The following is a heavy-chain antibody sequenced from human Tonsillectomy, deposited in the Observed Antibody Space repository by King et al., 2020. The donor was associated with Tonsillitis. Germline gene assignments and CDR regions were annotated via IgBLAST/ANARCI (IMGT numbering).Heavy chain of an antibody. V-gene: IGHV3-11*01. J-gene: IGHJ4*02. D-gene: IGHD6-19*01. CDR2: ISRGGNTI. CDR3: ARLTSSGWFSDY. Sequence: VQLVESGGGLVKPGGSLRLSCAASGFTFSDYYMIWIRQAPGKGLEWVSYISRGGNTIYYADSVKGRFTNSRDNAKNSLYLQMDSLRAEDTALYYCARLTSSGWFSDYWGQGTLVTVSS. CDR1: GFTFSDYY.